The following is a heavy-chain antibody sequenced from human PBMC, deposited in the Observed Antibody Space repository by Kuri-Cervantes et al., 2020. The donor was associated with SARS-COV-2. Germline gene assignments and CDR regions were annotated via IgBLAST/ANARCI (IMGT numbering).Heavy chain of an antibody. V-gene: IGHV1-69*08. D-gene: IGHD6-6*01. CDR3: AVEYSSSSGHQGDDY. CDR2: IIPILGTA. J-gene: IGHJ4*02. CDR1: GYTFTGYY. Sequence: SVKVSCKASGYTFTGYYMHWVRQAPGQGLEWMGRIIPILGTANYAQKFQGRVTITADKSTSTAYMELSSLRSEDTAVYYCAVEYSSSSGHQGDDYWGQGTLVTVSS.